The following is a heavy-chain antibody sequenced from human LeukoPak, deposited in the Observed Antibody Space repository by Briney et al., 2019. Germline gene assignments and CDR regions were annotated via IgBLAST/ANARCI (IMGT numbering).Heavy chain of an antibody. J-gene: IGHJ4*02. CDR1: GYTFSSYG. D-gene: IGHD3-16*01. V-gene: IGHV1-18*01. CDR3: ARVGGTLRYLDF. CDR2: ISAYNDNT. Sequence: SVKVSCKASGYTFSSYGVSWVRQAPGQGLEWMGWISAYNDNTNYAKKFQGRFTMTRDTSTSTVYMELSSLRSEDTAVYYCARVGGTLRYLDFWGQGTLVTVSS.